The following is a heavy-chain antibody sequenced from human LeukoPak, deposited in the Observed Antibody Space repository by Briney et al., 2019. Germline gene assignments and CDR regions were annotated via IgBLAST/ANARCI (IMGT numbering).Heavy chain of an antibody. D-gene: IGHD6-19*01. J-gene: IGHJ3*01. CDR1: GFTSSTAW. V-gene: IGHV3-7*01. CDR3: VAYKFLLGWSAFDF. Sequence: PGGSLRLSCAVSGFTSSTAWLTWVRQAPGKGLEWVADMRQDGSDKYYVDSVKGRFFISGDIAKNSVSLHMNRLSVEDTAVYYCVAYKFLLGWSAFDFWGRGTLVTVSS. CDR2: MRQDGSDK.